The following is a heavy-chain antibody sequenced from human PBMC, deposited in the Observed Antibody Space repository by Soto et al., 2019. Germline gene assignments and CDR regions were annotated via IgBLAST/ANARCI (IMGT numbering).Heavy chain of an antibody. Sequence: EVQLLESGGGLVQPGESLRLSCVASGFTFSNYAMSWVRQAPGKGLEWVSGISGSGVTTYYADSVKGRFTISGDNSKNTLFLQMNSLRAGDTAVYYCAKDPQQWLTSFDYWGQGALVTVSS. J-gene: IGHJ4*02. CDR2: ISGSGVTT. CDR1: GFTFSNYA. CDR3: AKDPQQWLTSFDY. D-gene: IGHD6-19*01. V-gene: IGHV3-23*01.